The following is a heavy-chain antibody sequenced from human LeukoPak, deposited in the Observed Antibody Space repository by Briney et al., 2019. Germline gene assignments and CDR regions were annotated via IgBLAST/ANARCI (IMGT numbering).Heavy chain of an antibody. CDR3: AGGVTTTSEGWFDP. V-gene: IGHV1-24*01. D-gene: IGHD3-16*01. CDR2: FDPEDGET. Sequence: ASVKVSCKVSGYTLTELSMHWVRQAPGKGLEWMGGFDPEDGETIYAQKFQGRVTMTGDTSTDTAYMELSSLRSEDTAVYYCAGGVTTTSEGWFDPWGQGTLVTVSS. J-gene: IGHJ5*02. CDR1: GYTLTELS.